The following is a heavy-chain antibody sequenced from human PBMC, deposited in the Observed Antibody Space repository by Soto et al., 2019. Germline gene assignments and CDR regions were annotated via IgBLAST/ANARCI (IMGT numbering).Heavy chain of an antibody. J-gene: IGHJ4*02. D-gene: IGHD3-10*01. V-gene: IGHV3-74*01. CDR3: ARGAGGAYYLDY. Sequence: EVQLVESGGGSVQPGGSLRLSCATSGFTFTNYWTHWVRQAPGEGLVWVSRISGDGSRTNYADSVKGRFTISRDNAKTSLYLQMNSLRADDTAVYYCARGAGGAYYLDYWGQGTLVTVSS. CDR2: ISGDGSRT. CDR1: GFTFTNYW.